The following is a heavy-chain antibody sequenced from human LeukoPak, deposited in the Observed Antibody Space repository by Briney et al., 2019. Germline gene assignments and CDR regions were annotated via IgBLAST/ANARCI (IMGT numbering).Heavy chain of an antibody. J-gene: IGHJ4*02. Sequence: GGSLRLSCAASGFTFSSYALHWVRQAPGKGLEWVTFISNDGIDKYYPDSARGRFTISRDNSKNTLFLQMNSLRPEDTAVYYCARDFSHFVDYWGQGTLVTVSS. D-gene: IGHD2/OR15-2a*01. V-gene: IGHV3-30-3*01. CDR3: ARDFSHFVDY. CDR1: GFTFSSYA. CDR2: ISNDGIDK.